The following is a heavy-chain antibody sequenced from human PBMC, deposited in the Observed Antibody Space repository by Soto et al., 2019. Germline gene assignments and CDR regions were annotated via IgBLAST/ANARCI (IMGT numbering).Heavy chain of an antibody. CDR1: GASIRTHY. CDR2: FYDGGST. CDR3: ARVYYDFWSGYQRYYYYYYGMDV. J-gene: IGHJ6*02. Sequence: SETLSLTCTVSGASIRTHYWSWIRQPPGKGLEWIGYFYDGGSTTYNPSLKSRVTISVVTSRNQFSLKLSSVTAADTAVYYCARVYYDFWSGYQRYYYYYYGMDVWGQGTTVTVSS. D-gene: IGHD3-3*01. V-gene: IGHV4-59*11.